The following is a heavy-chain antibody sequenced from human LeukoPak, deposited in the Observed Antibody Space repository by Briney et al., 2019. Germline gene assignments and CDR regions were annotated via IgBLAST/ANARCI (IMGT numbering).Heavy chain of an antibody. D-gene: IGHD4-17*01. V-gene: IGHV3-30*02. Sequence: PGGSLRLSCAASGFTFSSYGMHWVRQAPGKGLEWVAFIRYDGSNKYYADSVKGRFTISRDNSKNTLYLQMNSLRAEDTAVYYCAKDLRDYGDHGGYWGQGTLVTVSS. CDR1: GFTFSSYG. CDR3: AKDLRDYGDHGGY. CDR2: IRYDGSNK. J-gene: IGHJ4*02.